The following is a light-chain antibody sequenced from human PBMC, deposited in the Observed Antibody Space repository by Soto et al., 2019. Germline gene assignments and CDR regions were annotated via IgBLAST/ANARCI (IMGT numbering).Light chain of an antibody. CDR3: QQYDSSPRT. V-gene: IGKV3-20*01. CDR2: TAS. J-gene: IGKJ1*01. CDR1: QSVSSKS. Sequence: ESVLTQSPGALSLSPGERATLCCRASQSVSSKSLAWYQQKPGQAPRLLIYTASSRATGIPDRFSGIGSGTDFTLTISRLEPEDFAVYYCQQYDSSPRTFGQGTKVDIK.